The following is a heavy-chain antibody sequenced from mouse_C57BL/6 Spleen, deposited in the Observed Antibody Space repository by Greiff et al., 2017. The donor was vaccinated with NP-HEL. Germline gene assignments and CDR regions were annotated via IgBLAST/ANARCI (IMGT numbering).Heavy chain of an antibody. CDR2: IDPETGGT. CDR1: GYTFTDYE. D-gene: IGHD4-1*01. Sequence: VQLQQSGAELVRPGASVTLSCKASGYTFTDYEMHWVKQTPVHGLEWIGAIDPETGGTAYNQKFKGKAILTADKSSSTAYMELRSLTSEDSAVYYCTRFLLTGLDYWGQGTTLTVSS. J-gene: IGHJ2*01. V-gene: IGHV1-15*01. CDR3: TRFLLTGLDY.